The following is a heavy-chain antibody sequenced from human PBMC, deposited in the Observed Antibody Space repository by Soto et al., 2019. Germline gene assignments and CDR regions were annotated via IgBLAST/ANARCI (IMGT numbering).Heavy chain of an antibody. CDR3: TTDRVVVATAAFDI. J-gene: IGHJ3*02. CDR2: IWYDGSNK. V-gene: IGHV3-33*01. D-gene: IGHD2-2*01. Sequence: GGSLRLSCAASGFTFSSYGMHWVRQAPGKGLEWVAVIWYDGSNKYYADSVKGRFTISRDDSKNTLYLQMNSLKTEDTAVYYCTTDRVVVATAAFDIWGQGTMVTVSS. CDR1: GFTFSSYG.